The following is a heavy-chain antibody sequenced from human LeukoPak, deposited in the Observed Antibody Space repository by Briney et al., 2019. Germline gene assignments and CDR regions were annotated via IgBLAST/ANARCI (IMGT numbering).Heavy chain of an antibody. Sequence: GGSLRLSCAASGFAVNSNYMSWVRQAPGKGLEWVSVIYSAGTTFYADSVKGRFTISRDISKNTLYLQMTSLRADDTAVYYCARGAYQIVVVTAPTYWGQGTLVTVSS. CDR2: IYSAGTT. CDR3: ARGAYQIVVVTAPTY. D-gene: IGHD2-21*02. J-gene: IGHJ4*02. CDR1: GFAVNSNY. V-gene: IGHV3-66*02.